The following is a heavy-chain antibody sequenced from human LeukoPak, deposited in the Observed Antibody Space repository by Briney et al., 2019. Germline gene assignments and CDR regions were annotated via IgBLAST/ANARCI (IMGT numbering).Heavy chain of an antibody. CDR2: IGSGGGTI. V-gene: IGHV3-48*02. J-gene: IGHJ4*02. CDR1: GFAFSNYG. Sequence: PGGSQRLSCAASGFAFSNYGMSWVRQSPGKGLEWVSYIGSGGGTISYADSVKGRFTISRDNAENSLYLQMNGLRDEDTAVYYCARYTNGFDYWGQGTLVTVSS. D-gene: IGHD1-1*01. CDR3: ARYTNGFDY.